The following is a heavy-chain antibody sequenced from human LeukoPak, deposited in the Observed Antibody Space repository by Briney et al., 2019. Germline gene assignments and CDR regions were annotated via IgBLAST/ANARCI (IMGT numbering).Heavy chain of an antibody. V-gene: IGHV3-30*18. CDR1: GFTFSSYG. D-gene: IGHD4-17*01. CDR2: ISYDGSNK. Sequence: PGGSLRLSCAASGFTFSSYGMHWVRQAPGKGLEWVAVISYDGSNKYYADSVKGRFTISRDNSKNTLYLQMNSLRAGDTAVYYCAKEIAVTDWFDPWGQGTLVTVSS. CDR3: AKEIAVTDWFDP. J-gene: IGHJ5*02.